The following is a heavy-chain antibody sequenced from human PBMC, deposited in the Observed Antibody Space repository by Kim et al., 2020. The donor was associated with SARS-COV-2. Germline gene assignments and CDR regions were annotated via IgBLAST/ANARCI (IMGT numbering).Heavy chain of an antibody. CDR2: ISSNGGST. V-gene: IGHV3-64D*09. CDR3: VKDSIQLYSETYYYYYYGMDV. J-gene: IGHJ6*02. CDR1: GFTFSSYA. Sequence: GGSLRLSCSASGFTFSSYAMHWVRQAPGKGLEYVSAISSNGGSTYYADSVKGRFTISRDNSKNTLYLQMSSLRAEDTAVYYCVKDSIQLYSETYYYYYYGMDVWGQGTTVTVSS. D-gene: IGHD5-18*01.